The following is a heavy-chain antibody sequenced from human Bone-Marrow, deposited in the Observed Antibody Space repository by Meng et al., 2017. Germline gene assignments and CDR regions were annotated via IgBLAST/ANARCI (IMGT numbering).Heavy chain of an antibody. CDR1: GVTFSSNG. V-gene: IGHV3-33*01. D-gene: IGHD4-17*01. CDR3: ARDNYGDYYFDY. Sequence: GELGGGVVPPGQSMRLSCAASGVTFSSNGMHWVRQAAGKGLEWVADIWYDGSKYYGDSVRGRFTISRDNSKDTLYLQMNSLRAEDTAVYYCARDNYGDYYFDYWGQGSLVTVSS. J-gene: IGHJ4*02. CDR2: IWYDGSK.